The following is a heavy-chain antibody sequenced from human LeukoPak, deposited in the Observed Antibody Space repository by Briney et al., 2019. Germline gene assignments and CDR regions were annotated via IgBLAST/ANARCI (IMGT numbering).Heavy chain of an antibody. CDR1: GGSVSSGSYY. Sequence: SETLSLTCTVSGGSVSSGSYYWSWIRQPPGKGLEWIGYIYYSGNTNCNPSLKSRVTMSVDTSKNQFSLKLSSVTAADTAVYYCARLGKEVTYRAYYFDYWGQGTLVTVSS. D-gene: IGHD7-27*01. CDR3: ARLGKEVTYRAYYFDY. J-gene: IGHJ4*02. CDR2: IYYSGNT. V-gene: IGHV4-61*01.